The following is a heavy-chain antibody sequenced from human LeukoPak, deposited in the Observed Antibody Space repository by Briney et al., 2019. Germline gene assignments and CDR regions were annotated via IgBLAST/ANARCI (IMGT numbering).Heavy chain of an antibody. CDR1: GFTFSSYG. CDR2: ISYDGSNK. D-gene: IGHD6-19*01. V-gene: IGHV3-30*18. J-gene: IGHJ3*02. CDR3: AKGRWLVLQGAFDI. Sequence: PGGSLRLSCAASGFTFSSYGMHWVRQAPGKGLEWVAVISYDGSNKYYADSVKGRFTISRDNSKNTLYLQMNSLRAEDTAVYYCAKGRWLVLQGAFDIWGQGTMVTVSS.